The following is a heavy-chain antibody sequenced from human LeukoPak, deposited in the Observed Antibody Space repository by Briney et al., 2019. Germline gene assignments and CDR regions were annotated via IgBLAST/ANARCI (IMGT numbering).Heavy chain of an antibody. Sequence: ASVKVSCKASGYTFTSYAMNWVRQAPGQGLEWMGWINTNTGNPTYAQGFTGRFVFSLDTSVSTAYLQISSLKAEDTAVYYCAREPISGGDYGMDVWGQGTTVTVSS. V-gene: IGHV7-4-1*02. D-gene: IGHD1-26*01. CDR2: INTNTGNP. J-gene: IGHJ6*02. CDR3: AREPISGGDYGMDV. CDR1: GYTFTSYA.